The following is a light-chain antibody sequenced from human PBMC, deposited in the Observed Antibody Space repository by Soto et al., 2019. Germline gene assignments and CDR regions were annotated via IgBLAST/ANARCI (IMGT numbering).Light chain of an antibody. CDR1: QSVSSSY. Sequence: EIVLTQSPGTLSLSPGERATLSCRASQSVSSSYLAWYQQKPGQAPRLLIYGASSRATGIPDRFSGSGSGKDFTLTISKLGPENFGVNNCQQYGSSPPKTFGGGTKVDIK. CDR2: GAS. CDR3: QQYGSSPPKT. V-gene: IGKV3-20*01. J-gene: IGKJ4*01.